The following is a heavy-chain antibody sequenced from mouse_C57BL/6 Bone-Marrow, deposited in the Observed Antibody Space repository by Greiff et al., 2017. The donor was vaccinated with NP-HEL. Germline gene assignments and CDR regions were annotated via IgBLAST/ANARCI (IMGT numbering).Heavy chain of an antibody. V-gene: IGHV1-64*01. D-gene: IGHD2-4*01. Sequence: QVQLQQPGAELVKPGASVKLSCKASGYTFTSYWMHWVKQRPGQGLEWIGMIHPTSGSTNYNEKFKSKATLTVDKSSSTAYMQLSSLTSEDSAVYYCARGGIYYDYPFDYWGQGTTLTVSS. J-gene: IGHJ2*01. CDR1: GYTFTSYW. CDR2: IHPTSGST. CDR3: ARGGIYYDYPFDY.